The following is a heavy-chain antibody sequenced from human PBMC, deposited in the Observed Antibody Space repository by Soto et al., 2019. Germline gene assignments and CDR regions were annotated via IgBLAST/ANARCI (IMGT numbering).Heavy chain of an antibody. CDR1: GYSFSSHA. D-gene: IGHD6-13*01. CDR3: ARGGALSTSWYWGDGLDS. CDR2: IIPVFGTP. Sequence: ASVKVSCKASGYSFSSHAITRVRQAPGQGLEWMGGIIPVFGTPSYAQKFQSRVTISADKSTNTSYLELRSLRSEDTAVYYCARGGALSTSWYWGDGLDSWGQGTQVTVSS. J-gene: IGHJ4*02. V-gene: IGHV1-69*06.